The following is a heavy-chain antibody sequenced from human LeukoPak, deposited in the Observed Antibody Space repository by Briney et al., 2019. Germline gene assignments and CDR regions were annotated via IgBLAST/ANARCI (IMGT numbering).Heavy chain of an antibody. Sequence: SETLSLTCTVSAGSAASYFWNWIRQPPGEGREWIGYISSSGSTKYNPSLKGRVTIALDTSKKQYSLRLTSVTAADTAVYFYARGFDSQSTYFDSWGQGTLVAVSS. CDR3: ARGFDSQSTYFDS. J-gene: IGHJ4*02. CDR2: ISSSGST. D-gene: IGHD5-12*01. V-gene: IGHV4-59*02. CDR1: AGSAASYF.